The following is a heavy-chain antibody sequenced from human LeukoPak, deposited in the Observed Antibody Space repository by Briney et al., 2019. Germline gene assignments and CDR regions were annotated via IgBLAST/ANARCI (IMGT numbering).Heavy chain of an antibody. CDR2: IIPIFGTA. V-gene: IGHV1-69*13. D-gene: IGHD2-2*02. Sequence: ASVKVSCKASGGTFSSYAISWVRQAPGQGLEWMGGIIPIFGTANYAQKFQGRVTITADESTSTAYMELSSLRSEDTAVYYCARGSTKISTRYCSSTSCHRPYYCYYYYMDVWGKGTTVTVSS. CDR1: GGTFSSYA. CDR3: ARGSTKISTRYCSSTSCHRPYYCYYYYMDV. J-gene: IGHJ6*03.